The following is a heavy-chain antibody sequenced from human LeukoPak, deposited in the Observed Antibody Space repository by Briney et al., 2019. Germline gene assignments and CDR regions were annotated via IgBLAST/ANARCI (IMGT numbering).Heavy chain of an antibody. V-gene: IGHV4-59*08. D-gene: IGHD3-16*01. CDR2: IYYSGST. CDR1: GGSISSYY. Sequence: SETLSLTCTVSGGSISSYYWSWIGQPPGKGLEWIGYIYYSGSTIYNPSLKSRVTISVDTSKNQLSLKLSSVTAADTAVYYCARHASVFDYWGQGTLVTVSS. CDR3: ARHASVFDY. J-gene: IGHJ4*02.